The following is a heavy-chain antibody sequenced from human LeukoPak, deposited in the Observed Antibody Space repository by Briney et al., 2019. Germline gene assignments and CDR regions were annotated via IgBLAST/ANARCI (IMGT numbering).Heavy chain of an antibody. D-gene: IGHD4-17*01. V-gene: IGHV3-30*18. CDR2: ISHDGTNK. Sequence: GGSLRLSCAASGFTFINYGMHWVRQAPGKGLEWVAVISHDGTNKYYADSVKGRFTISRDNSKNTLYLQMNSLKTDDTAVYYCANYGDYQYFDYWGQGTLVTVSS. J-gene: IGHJ4*02. CDR1: GFTFINYG. CDR3: ANYGDYQYFDY.